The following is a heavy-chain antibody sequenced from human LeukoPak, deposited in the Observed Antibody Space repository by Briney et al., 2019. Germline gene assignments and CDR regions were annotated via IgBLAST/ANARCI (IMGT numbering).Heavy chain of an antibody. V-gene: IGHV4-34*01. Sequence: PSETLSLTCAVYGGSFSGYYWSWIRQPPGKGLEWIGEINHSGSTNYNPSLKSRVTISVDTSKNQFSLKLSSATAADTAVYYCARGQLPRGYYYMDVWGKGTTVTVSS. CDR3: ARGQLPRGYYYMDV. J-gene: IGHJ6*03. D-gene: IGHD2-2*01. CDR2: INHSGST. CDR1: GGSFSGYY.